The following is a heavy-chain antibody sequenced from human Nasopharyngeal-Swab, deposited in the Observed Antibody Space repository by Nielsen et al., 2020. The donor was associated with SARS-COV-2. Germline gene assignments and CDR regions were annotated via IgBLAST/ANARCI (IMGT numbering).Heavy chain of an antibody. CDR3: ARGDVTIFGVVGWFDP. Sequence: SETLSLTCAVSGGSISSSNWWSWVRQPPGKGLEWIGEIYHSGSTNYNPSLKSRVTISVDTSKNQFSLKLSSVTAADTAVYYCARGDVTIFGVVGWFDPWGQGTLVTVSS. J-gene: IGHJ5*02. CDR2: IYHSGST. V-gene: IGHV4-4*02. D-gene: IGHD3-3*01. CDR1: GGSISSSNW.